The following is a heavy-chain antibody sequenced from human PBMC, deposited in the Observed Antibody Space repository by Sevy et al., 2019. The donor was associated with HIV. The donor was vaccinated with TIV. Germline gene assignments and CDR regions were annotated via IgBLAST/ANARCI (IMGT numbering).Heavy chain of an antibody. J-gene: IGHJ4*02. CDR3: AKGNAQLLYDSSEYRLPLGFDY. CDR2: ISWNGANI. V-gene: IGHV3-9*01. CDR1: GFTFDDYG. Sequence: GGSLRLSCAASGFTFDDYGMHWVRQAPGKGLEWVSGISWNGANIVYADAVEGRFTNSRDNAKNSLYLQTTSLTAEDTALYYGAKGNAQLLYDSSEYRLPLGFDYWGQGTLVTVSS. D-gene: IGHD3-22*01.